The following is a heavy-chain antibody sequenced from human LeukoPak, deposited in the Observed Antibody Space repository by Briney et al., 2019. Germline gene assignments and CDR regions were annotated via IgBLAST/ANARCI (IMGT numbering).Heavy chain of an antibody. CDR1: GFIFSEYA. D-gene: IGHD2-8*01. CDR3: AKDSRSRNGVYDPFDI. Sequence: PGGSLRLSCAASGFIFSEYAMNWVRQAPGKGLEWVAVVGGDDATFYRDSVRGRFTISRDNSKNTLSLQMNSLRLEDTAVYYCAKDSRSRNGVYDPFDIWGQGTVVTVSS. CDR2: VGGDDAT. J-gene: IGHJ3*02. V-gene: IGHV3-23*01.